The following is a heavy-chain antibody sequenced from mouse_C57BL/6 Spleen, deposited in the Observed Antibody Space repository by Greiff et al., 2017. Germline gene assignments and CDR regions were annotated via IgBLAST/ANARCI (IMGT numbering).Heavy chain of an antibody. D-gene: IGHD1-1*01. CDR1: GYAFSSSW. V-gene: IGHV1-82*01. Sequence: QVQLKESGPELVKPGASVKISCKASGYAFSSSWMNWVKQRPGKGLEWIGRIYPDDGDTNYNGKFKGKATLTVDKSSSTAYMQLSSLTSEDSAVFYCARGDYFKCSPHFDYWGQGTTLTVSS. CDR3: ARGDYFKCSPHFDY. CDR2: IYPDDGDT. J-gene: IGHJ2*01.